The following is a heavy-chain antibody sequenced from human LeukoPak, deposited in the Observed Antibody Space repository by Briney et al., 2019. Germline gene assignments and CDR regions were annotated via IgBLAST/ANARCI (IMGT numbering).Heavy chain of an antibody. J-gene: IGHJ4*02. V-gene: IGHV3-9*01. D-gene: IGHD6-13*01. CDR2: ISWNSGSI. CDR3: TTIAAAGHFDY. Sequence: GGSLRLSCAASGFTFDDYAMHWVRQAPGKGLEWVSGISWNSGSIGYADSVKGRFTISRDNAKNSLYLQMNSLKTEDTAVYYCTTIAAAGHFDYWGQGTLVTVSS. CDR1: GFTFDDYA.